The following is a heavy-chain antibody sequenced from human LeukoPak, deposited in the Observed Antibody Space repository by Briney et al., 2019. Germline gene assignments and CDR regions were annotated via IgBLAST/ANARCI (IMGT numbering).Heavy chain of an antibody. J-gene: IGHJ4*02. CDR2: INHSGST. Sequence: PSETLSLTCVVYGGSFSGYYWSWIRQPPGKGLEWIGEINHSGSTNENPSLKSRVTISVDPSKNQFTLKLSSVTAADTAVYYCARAPGYWGQGTLVTVSS. V-gene: IGHV4-34*01. CDR3: ARAPGY. CDR1: GGSFSGYY.